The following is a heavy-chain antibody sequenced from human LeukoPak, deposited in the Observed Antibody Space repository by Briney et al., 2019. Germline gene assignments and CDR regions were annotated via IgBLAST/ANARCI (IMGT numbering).Heavy chain of an antibody. Sequence: GASVKVSCKASGYTFTSYDINWVRQATGQGREWMGWMNPNSGNTGYAQKFQGRVTMTRNTSIGTAYMELSSLRSEDTAVYYCARARSGWYPSHDYWGQGTLVTVSS. V-gene: IGHV1-8*01. J-gene: IGHJ4*02. D-gene: IGHD6-19*01. CDR2: MNPNSGNT. CDR3: ARARSGWYPSHDY. CDR1: GYTFTSYD.